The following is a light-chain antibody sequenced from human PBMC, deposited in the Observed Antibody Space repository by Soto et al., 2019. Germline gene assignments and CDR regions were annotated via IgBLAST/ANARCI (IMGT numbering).Light chain of an antibody. J-gene: IGLJ1*01. Sequence: QSVLTQPRSVSGSPGQSVTISCTGTRSDVGAYNYVSWYQQHPAKAPNLMIYDVSKRPSGVPDRFSGSKSGNTASLTISGLQAEDEGDYYCCSYTNSAYGFGTGAKVTVL. CDR2: DVS. V-gene: IGLV2-11*01. CDR1: RSDVGAYNY. CDR3: CSYTNSAYG.